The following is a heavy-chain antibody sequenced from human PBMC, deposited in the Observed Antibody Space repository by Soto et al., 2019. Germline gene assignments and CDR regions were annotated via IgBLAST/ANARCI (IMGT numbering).Heavy chain of an antibody. D-gene: IGHD6-6*01. J-gene: IGHJ6*04. CDR3: AKAEYSSSSLYYGMDV. CDR2: ISGSGGST. V-gene: IGHV3-23*01. CDR1: GLTFSSYA. Sequence: PGGSLRLSCAASGLTFSSYAMSWVRQAPGKGLEWVSAISGSGGSTYYADSVKGRFTISRDNSKNTLYLQMNSLRAEDTAVYYCAKAEYSSSSLYYGMDVWGKGTTVTVSS.